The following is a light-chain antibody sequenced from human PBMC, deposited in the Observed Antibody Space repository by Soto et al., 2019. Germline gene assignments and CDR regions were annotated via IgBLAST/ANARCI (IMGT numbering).Light chain of an antibody. CDR3: SSYTSSKTWV. V-gene: IGLV2-14*01. CDR2: EVS. Sequence: QSALTQPASVSGSPGQSITISCTGTSSDVGGYNYVSWYQQHPGRAPKLMIYEVSDRPSGVSNRFSGSKSGNTASLTISGFQAEDEADYYCSSYTSSKTWVFGGGTKLTVL. J-gene: IGLJ3*02. CDR1: SSDVGGYNY.